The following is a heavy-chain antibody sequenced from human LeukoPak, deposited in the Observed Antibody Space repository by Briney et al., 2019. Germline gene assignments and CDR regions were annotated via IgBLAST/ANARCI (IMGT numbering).Heavy chain of an antibody. J-gene: IGHJ4*02. CDR3: ARGPRGFLEWLLLGYFDY. CDR1: GGSISSSSYY. CDR2: ISYSGST. Sequence: PSETLSLTCTVSGGSISSSSYYWGWIRQPPGKGLEWIGSISYSGSTYYNPSLKSRVTISVDTSKNQFSLKLSSVTAADTAVYYCARGPRGFLEWLLLGYFDYWGQGTLVTVSS. D-gene: IGHD3-3*01. V-gene: IGHV4-39*01.